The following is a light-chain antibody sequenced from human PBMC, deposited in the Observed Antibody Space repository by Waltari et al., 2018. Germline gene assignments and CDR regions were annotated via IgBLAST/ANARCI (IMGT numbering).Light chain of an antibody. CDR3: QQYSNWPLT. J-gene: IGKJ4*01. V-gene: IGKV3-11*01. CDR1: QSVSSV. CDR2: VAS. Sequence: EIVLTQSQATLSLYPGERATISCRASQSVSSVLAWYPQKPGQAPRLLIFVASSRATGIPDRFSGSGSGTDFTLTITSLEPEDFAVYYCQQYSNWPLTFGGGTKVEIK.